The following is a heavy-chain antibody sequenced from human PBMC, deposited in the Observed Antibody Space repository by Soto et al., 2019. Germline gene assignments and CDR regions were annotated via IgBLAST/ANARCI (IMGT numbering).Heavy chain of an antibody. CDR2: IIPIFGTA. CDR1: GGTFSSYA. V-gene: IGHV1-69*01. CDR3: ARDLPSYGRRGPFDY. Sequence: QVQLVQSGAEVKKPGSSVKVSCKASGGTFSSYAISWVRQAPGQGLEWMGAIIPIFGTANYAQKFQGIVTSTADESTSTAYMELSSLRSEDTAVYYCARDLPSYGRRGPFDYWGQGTLVTVSS. J-gene: IGHJ4*02. D-gene: IGHD5-18*01.